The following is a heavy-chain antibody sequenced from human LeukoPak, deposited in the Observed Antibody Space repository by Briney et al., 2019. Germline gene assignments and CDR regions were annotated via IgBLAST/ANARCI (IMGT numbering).Heavy chain of an antibody. CDR3: ARDGDIVVVPAAMVGYYFDY. Sequence: GRSLRLSCAASGFTFSSYSMNWVRQAPGKGLEWVSSISSSSSYIYYADSVKGRFTISRDNAKNSLYLQMNSLRAEDTAVYYCARDGDIVVVPAAMVGYYFDYWGQGTLVTVSS. CDR1: GFTFSSYS. V-gene: IGHV3-21*01. D-gene: IGHD2-2*01. J-gene: IGHJ4*02. CDR2: ISSSSSYI.